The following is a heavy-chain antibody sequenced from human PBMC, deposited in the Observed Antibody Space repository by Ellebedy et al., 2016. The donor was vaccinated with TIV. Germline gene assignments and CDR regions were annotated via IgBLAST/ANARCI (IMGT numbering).Heavy chain of an antibody. Sequence: MPSETLSLTCSVSGGSINNYYWTRIRQPPGQGLEWIGDIHHSGNSHIHPSLKSRVTLSLDTSTNQFSLDLSSVTAADTATYYCARDLGRYGMDVWGQGTTVTVSS. CDR1: GGSINNYY. V-gene: IGHV4-59*01. CDR2: IHHSGNS. J-gene: IGHJ6*02. CDR3: ARDLGRYGMDV.